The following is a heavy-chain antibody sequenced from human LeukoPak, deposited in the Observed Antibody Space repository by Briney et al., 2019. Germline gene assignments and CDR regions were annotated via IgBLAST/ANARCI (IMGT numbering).Heavy chain of an antibody. CDR1: GYTFTDYY. J-gene: IGHJ4*02. Sequence: GASVKVSCKASGYTFTDYYIHWVRQAPGQGLEWMGWINPNSGGTNSAQKFQGRVTMTKDTSISTAYMELSRLRSDDTAVYFCAKDMVRGVSPLECWGQGTLVTVSS. V-gene: IGHV1-2*02. D-gene: IGHD3-10*01. CDR3: AKDMVRGVSPLEC. CDR2: INPNSGGT.